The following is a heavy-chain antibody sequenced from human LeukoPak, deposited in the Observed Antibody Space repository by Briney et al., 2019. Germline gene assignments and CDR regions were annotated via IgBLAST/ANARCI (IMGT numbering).Heavy chain of an antibody. J-gene: IGHJ4*02. CDR1: GGSISSSTYY. CDR2: IYTSGST. V-gene: IGHV4-39*07. D-gene: IGHD1-26*01. Sequence: PSETLSLTCTVSGGSISSSTYYWGWIHQPPGKGLEWIGRIYTSGSTNYNPSLKSRVTMSVDTSKNQFSLKLSSVTAADTAVYYCARDLRGATQFDYWGQGTLVTVSS. CDR3: ARDLRGATQFDY.